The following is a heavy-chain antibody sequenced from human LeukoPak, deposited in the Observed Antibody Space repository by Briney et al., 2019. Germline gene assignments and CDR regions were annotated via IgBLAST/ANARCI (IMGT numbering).Heavy chain of an antibody. J-gene: IGHJ4*02. Sequence: GGSLRLSCAASGFTFDDHGISWVRQAPGKGLEWVSGINWNGVSTGYSDSVKGRFIISRDNAKNSLYLQMNSLRAEDTALYYCARQMATMQSKYFDYWGQGTLVTVSS. V-gene: IGHV3-20*04. CDR1: GFTFDDHG. CDR2: INWNGVST. D-gene: IGHD5-24*01. CDR3: ARQMATMQSKYFDY.